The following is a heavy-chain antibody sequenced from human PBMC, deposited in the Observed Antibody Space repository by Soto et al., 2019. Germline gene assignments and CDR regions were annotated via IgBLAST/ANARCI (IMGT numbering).Heavy chain of an antibody. CDR2: IYYSGST. J-gene: IGHJ4*02. Sequence: SGTLSLTCPVSGGSISRYYWSWIRQPPGKGLEWIGYIYYSGSTNYNPSLKSRVTISVDTSKNQFSLKLSSVTAADTAVYYCAREEGGATNYWGQGTLVTVSS. CDR1: GGSISRYY. D-gene: IGHD5-12*01. V-gene: IGHV4-59*01. CDR3: AREEGGATNY.